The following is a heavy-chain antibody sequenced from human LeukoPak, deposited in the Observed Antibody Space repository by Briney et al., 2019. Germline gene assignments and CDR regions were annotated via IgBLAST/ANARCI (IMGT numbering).Heavy chain of an antibody. CDR1: GFTFDDYA. Sequence: GGSLRLSCAASGFTFDDYAMHWVRQAPGKGLEWVCLISWDGGSTYYADSVKGRFTISRDNSKNSLYLQMNSLRAEDTAVYYCARGWRVRGVKYYYYYYMDVWGKGTTVPVSS. CDR2: ISWDGGST. D-gene: IGHD3-10*01. J-gene: IGHJ6*03. CDR3: ARGWRVRGVKYYYYYYMDV. V-gene: IGHV3-43D*03.